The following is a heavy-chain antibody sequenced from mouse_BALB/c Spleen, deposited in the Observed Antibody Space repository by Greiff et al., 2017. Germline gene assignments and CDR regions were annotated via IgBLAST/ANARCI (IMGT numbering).Heavy chain of an antibody. V-gene: IGHV5-6*01. CDR3: ARGGKGAMDY. CDR1: GFTFSSYG. CDR2: ISSGGSYT. Sequence: EVHLVESGGDLVKPGGSLKLSCAASGFTFSSYGMSWVRQTPDKRLEWVATISSGGSYTYYPDSVKGRFTISRDNAKNTLYLQMSSLKSEDTAMYYCARGGKGAMDYWGQGTSVTVSS. J-gene: IGHJ4*01.